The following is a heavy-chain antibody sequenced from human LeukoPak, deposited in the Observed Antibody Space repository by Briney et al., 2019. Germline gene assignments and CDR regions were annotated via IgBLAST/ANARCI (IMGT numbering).Heavy chain of an antibody. CDR3: ARVAVAGRGPIDY. D-gene: IGHD6-19*01. J-gene: IGHJ4*02. V-gene: IGHV3-48*04. CDR2: ISSSSSTI. CDR1: GFTFSSYS. Sequence: PGGSLRLSCAASGFTFSSYSMNWVRQAPGKGLEWVSYISSSSSTIYYADSVKGRFTISRDNAKNSLYLQMNSLRAEDTAVYYCARVAVAGRGPIDYWGQGTLVTVSS.